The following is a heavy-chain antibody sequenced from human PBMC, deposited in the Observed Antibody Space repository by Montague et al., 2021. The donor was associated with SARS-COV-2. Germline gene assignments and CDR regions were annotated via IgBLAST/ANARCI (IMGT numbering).Heavy chain of an antibody. V-gene: IGHV3-9*01. D-gene: IGHD3-22*01. Sequence: SLRLSCPASGFTFGDYAMQWVRQAPGKGLEWVSGISWNSGSIGHXDSXKGRFTISRDNAKNSLYLQLNSLRAEDTALSYCAKDMGSRVYYYSSGFEATGGYGMDVWGQGTTVTVSS. CDR2: ISWNSGSI. CDR1: GFTFGDYA. CDR3: AKDMGSRVYYYSSGFEATGGYGMDV. J-gene: IGHJ6*02.